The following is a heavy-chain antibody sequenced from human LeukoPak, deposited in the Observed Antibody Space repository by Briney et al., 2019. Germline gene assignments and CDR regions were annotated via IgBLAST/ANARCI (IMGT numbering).Heavy chain of an antibody. J-gene: IGHJ3*02. V-gene: IGHV3-21*01. CDR3: ASGGGGSSRVDI. D-gene: IGHD2-15*01. Sequence: GGSLRLSCAASGFTFSSYTMNWVRQAPGKGLEWVSSLSSSSSYIYYADSVKGRFTISRDNAKNSLYLQMNSLRAEDTAVYYCASGGGGSSRVDIWGQGTMVTVSS. CDR1: GFTFSSYT. CDR2: LSSSSSYI.